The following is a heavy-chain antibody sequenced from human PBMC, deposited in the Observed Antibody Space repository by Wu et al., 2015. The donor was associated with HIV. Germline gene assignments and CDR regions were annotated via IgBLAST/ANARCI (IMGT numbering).Heavy chain of an antibody. Sequence: QVQLVQSGAEVKKPGASMKVSCKVSGYRLTELSIHWVRQAPGKGLEWMGGFDPDDDETIFAHNFQGRVTMPEDTSTDTAYMELNSLRSEDTAVYYCAASDSSGFGVDAFDVWGQGTLVTVSS. V-gene: IGHV1-24*01. CDR1: GYRLTELS. J-gene: IGHJ3*01. D-gene: IGHD3-3*01. CDR3: AASDSSGFGVDAFDV. CDR2: FDPDDDET.